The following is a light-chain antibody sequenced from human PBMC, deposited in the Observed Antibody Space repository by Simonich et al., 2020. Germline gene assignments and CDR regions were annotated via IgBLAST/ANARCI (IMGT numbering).Light chain of an antibody. CDR2: EDN. CDR1: SGSIASNY. CDR3: QSYDSSGWV. J-gene: IGLJ3*02. Sequence: NFMLTQPHSVSESPGKTVTISCTRSSGSIASNYVQWYQQPPGSAPPTVIDEDNQRPSGVPDRFSGSIDSSSNSASLTISGLKTEDEADYYCQSYDSSGWVFGGGTKLTVL. V-gene: IGLV6-57*03.